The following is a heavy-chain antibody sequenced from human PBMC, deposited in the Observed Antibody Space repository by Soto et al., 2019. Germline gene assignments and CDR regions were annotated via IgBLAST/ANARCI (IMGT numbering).Heavy chain of an antibody. J-gene: IGHJ4*02. CDR3: ARASASSKLRGVVIN. CDR2: IYHSGNN. CDR1: GASIITDNW. D-gene: IGHD3-10*01. V-gene: IGHV4-4*02. Sequence: QVQLQESGPGLVKPSGTLSLTCALSGASIITDNWWSWVRQPPGKELVLIGEIYHSGNNNFNPSVKSRVTISVDTSKNQFSLTVSSVTAADTAIYYCARASASSKLRGVVINWGQGTLVTVAS.